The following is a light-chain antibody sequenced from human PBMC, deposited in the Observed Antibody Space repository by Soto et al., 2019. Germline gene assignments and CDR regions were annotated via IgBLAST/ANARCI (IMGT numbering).Light chain of an antibody. CDR3: QQYNSYWT. Sequence: DIQMTQSPSTLSASVGDRVTITCRASQSISSWLAWYQQKPGKAPKLLIYKACSLESGVPSRFRGSGSGTEFTLTISSLQPDDFATYYCQQYNSYWTFGQGTKVEIK. CDR1: QSISSW. V-gene: IGKV1-5*03. CDR2: KAC. J-gene: IGKJ1*01.